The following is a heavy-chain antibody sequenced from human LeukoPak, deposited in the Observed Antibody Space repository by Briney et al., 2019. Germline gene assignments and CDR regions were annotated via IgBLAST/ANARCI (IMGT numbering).Heavy chain of an antibody. D-gene: IGHD6-19*01. CDR1: GFTFSSYS. CDR2: MSTSSSTI. Sequence: HPGGSLRLSCAASGFTFSSYSMNWVRQAPGKGLEWVSYMSTSSSTIYYADSVKGRFTISRDNAKNSLYLQMNSLRAEDTAVYYCARDSAGFDHWGQGTLVTVSS. V-gene: IGHV3-48*04. J-gene: IGHJ5*02. CDR3: ARDSAGFDH.